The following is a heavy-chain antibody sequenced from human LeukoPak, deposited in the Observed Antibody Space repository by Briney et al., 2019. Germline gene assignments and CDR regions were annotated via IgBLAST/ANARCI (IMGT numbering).Heavy chain of an antibody. Sequence: GGSLRLSCAASGFTFSSYAMHWVRQAPGKGLEWVAVISYDGSNKYYADSVKGRFTISRDNSKNTLYLQMNSLSAEDTAVYYCARYYYDSSGYSMGYDAFDIWGQGTMVTVSS. V-gene: IGHV3-30-3*01. CDR1: GFTFSSYA. CDR2: ISYDGSNK. J-gene: IGHJ3*02. D-gene: IGHD3-22*01. CDR3: ARYYYDSSGYSMGYDAFDI.